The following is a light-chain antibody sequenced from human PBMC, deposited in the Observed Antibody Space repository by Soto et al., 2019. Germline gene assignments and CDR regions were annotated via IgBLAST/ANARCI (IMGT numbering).Light chain of an antibody. Sequence: DIVMTQSPLSLPVTPGEPASISCRSSQSLLHLNGNNYLDWYLQKPGQSPQLLIYLGSNRASGVPDRFNGSGSGTDFTLKISRVEAEDVGIYYCMQALQNPVTFGQGTRLEIK. CDR1: QSLLHLNGNNY. CDR2: LGS. V-gene: IGKV2-28*01. J-gene: IGKJ5*01. CDR3: MQALQNPVT.